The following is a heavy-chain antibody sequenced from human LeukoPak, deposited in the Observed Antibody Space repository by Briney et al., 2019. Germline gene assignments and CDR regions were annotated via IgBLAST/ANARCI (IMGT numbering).Heavy chain of an antibody. CDR1: GGSFSGYY. CDR3: ARGSETAYYDILTGRTYYYYYMDV. D-gene: IGHD3-9*01. CDR2: INHSGST. V-gene: IGHV4-34*01. Sequence: PSETLSLTCAVYGGSFSGYYWSWIRQPPGKGLEWIGEINHSGSTNYNPSLKSRVTISVDTSKNQFSLKLSSVTAADTAVYYCARGSETAYYDILTGRTYYYYYMDVWGKGTTVTVSS. J-gene: IGHJ6*03.